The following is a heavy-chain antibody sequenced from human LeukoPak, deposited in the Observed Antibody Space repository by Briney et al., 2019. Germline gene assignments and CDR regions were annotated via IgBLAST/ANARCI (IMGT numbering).Heavy chain of an antibody. CDR2: ILYSGTTT. CDR3: ARVGDWSDLVY. V-gene: IGHV4-59*01. CDR1: GGSISPYY. Sequence: PSETLSLTCTVSGGSISPYYWSWIRQTPGKGLEWIGYILYSGTTTNYNPSLKSRVTISVDTSKNQFSLKLSSVTAADTAVYYCARVGDWSDLVYWGQGTLVTVSS. D-gene: IGHD3/OR15-3a*01. J-gene: IGHJ4*02.